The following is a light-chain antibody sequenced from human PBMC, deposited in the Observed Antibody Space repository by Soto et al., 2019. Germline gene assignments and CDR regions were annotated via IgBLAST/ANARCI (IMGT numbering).Light chain of an antibody. V-gene: IGKV3-11*01. CDR3: QQRSNWPPIT. CDR2: DAS. CDR1: QSVDWY. J-gene: IGKJ3*01. Sequence: EIVLTQSPATLSLSPGDRATVSCRASQSVDWYVAWYQHKPGKAPRLLIYDASTRATGIPDRFSGSGSGTDFNLIISSLEPEDFAVYYCQQRSNWPPITFGPGTKVDMK.